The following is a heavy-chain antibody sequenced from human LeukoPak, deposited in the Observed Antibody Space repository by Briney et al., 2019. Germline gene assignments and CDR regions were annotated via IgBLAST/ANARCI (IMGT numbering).Heavy chain of an antibody. D-gene: IGHD1-26*01. CDR1: GGSISGTNW. Sequence: SETLSLTCGVSGGSISGTNWWSWVRQVPGQGLEWIGEISLIGRTNYNPSLNSRLTLSLDESRNQVSLNLTSVTAADTAIYYCSGESGPFCPFGYWGQGTLVVVPS. V-gene: IGHV4-4*02. J-gene: IGHJ4*02. CDR3: SGESGPFCPFGY. CDR2: ISLIGRT.